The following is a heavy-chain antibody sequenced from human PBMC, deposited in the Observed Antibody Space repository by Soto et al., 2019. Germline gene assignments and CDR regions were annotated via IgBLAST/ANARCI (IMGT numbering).Heavy chain of an antibody. J-gene: IGHJ4*02. V-gene: IGHV4-34*01. CDR3: GRDKIPGLFDY. CDR1: GGSFSGYY. CDR2: INHSGST. Sequence: SETLSLTCAVYGGSFSGYYWTWIRQPPGTGLEWIGEINHSGSTNYNPSLKSRVSISVDTSKNQFSLKLTSVTAADTAVYYCGRDKIPGLFDYWGRGPLVTVSS.